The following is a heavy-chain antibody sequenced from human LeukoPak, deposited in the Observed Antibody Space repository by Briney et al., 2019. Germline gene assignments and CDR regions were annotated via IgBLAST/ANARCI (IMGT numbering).Heavy chain of an antibody. D-gene: IGHD7-27*01. CDR1: GGSISSSSYY. J-gene: IGHJ4*02. Sequence: SETLSLTCTVSGGSISSSSYYWSWIRQHPGKGLEWIGYIYYSGSTYYNPSLKSRVTISVDTSKNQFSLKLSSVTAADTAVYYCARTKWGIHLAEYYYFDYWGQGTLVTVSS. CDR2: IYYSGST. V-gene: IGHV4-31*03. CDR3: ARTKWGIHLAEYYYFDY.